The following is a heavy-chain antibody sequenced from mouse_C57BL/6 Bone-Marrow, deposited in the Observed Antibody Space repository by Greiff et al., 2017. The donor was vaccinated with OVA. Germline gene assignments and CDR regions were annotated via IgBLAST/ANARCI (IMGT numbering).Heavy chain of an antibody. CDR3: AGGDWGYFDF. Sequence: LVEPGASVMIPCTASGFTFTASYINLVNQRLDQGLEWIGWIFPGSGNTKHNEKFKGKATLTVGTSSITAYMQLSSLTSEDSSVYFCAGGDWGYFDFWGQGTTLTVSS. D-gene: IGHD4-1*01. CDR1: GFTFTASY. V-gene: IGHV1-84*01. J-gene: IGHJ2*01. CDR2: IFPGSGNT.